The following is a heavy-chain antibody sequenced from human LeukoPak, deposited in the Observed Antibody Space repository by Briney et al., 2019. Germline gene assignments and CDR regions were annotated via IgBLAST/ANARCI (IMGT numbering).Heavy chain of an antibody. D-gene: IGHD3-22*01. Sequence: GGSLRLSCAASGFTVSSNYMSWVRQAPGEGLEWVSVIYSGGSTYYADSVKGRFTISRDNSKNTLYLQMNSLRAEDTAVYYCASKGPSDDSSGYDAFDIWGQGTMVTVSS. CDR1: GFTVSSNY. V-gene: IGHV3-53*01. J-gene: IGHJ3*02. CDR2: IYSGGST. CDR3: ASKGPSDDSSGYDAFDI.